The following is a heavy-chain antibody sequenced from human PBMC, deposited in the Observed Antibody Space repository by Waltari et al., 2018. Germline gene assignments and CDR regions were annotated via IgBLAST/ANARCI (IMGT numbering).Heavy chain of an antibody. Sequence: EVQLLESGGGLVQPGGSLRLSCAASGFTFSRYAMSWVRQAPGKGLEWVSAISGSGGSTYYADSVKGRFTISRDNSKNTLYLQMNSLRAEDTAVYYCAKAGTRFLGELLRRYYYYGMDVWGQGTTVTVSS. J-gene: IGHJ6*02. CDR3: AKAGTRFLGELLRRYYYYGMDV. V-gene: IGHV3-23*01. CDR1: GFTFSRYA. CDR2: ISGSGGST. D-gene: IGHD1-26*01.